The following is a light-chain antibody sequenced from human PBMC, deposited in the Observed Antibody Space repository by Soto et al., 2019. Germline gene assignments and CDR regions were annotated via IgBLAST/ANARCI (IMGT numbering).Light chain of an antibody. V-gene: IGKV3-15*01. J-gene: IGKJ3*01. CDR3: QQYNDWPPFT. CDR1: QSVNDK. Sequence: EIVMTQSPATLSVSPGERATVPCRASQSVNDKVAWFQQKPGQAPRLLIIGASTTATGVPARFSGSGSGREFTLTISSLQSEDFAVYYCQQYNDWPPFTFGPGTKVDIK. CDR2: GAS.